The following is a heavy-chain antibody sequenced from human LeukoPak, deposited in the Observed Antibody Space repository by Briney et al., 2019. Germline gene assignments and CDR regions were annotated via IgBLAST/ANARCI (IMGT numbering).Heavy chain of an antibody. D-gene: IGHD2-21*01. V-gene: IGHV1-69*13. Sequence: ASVKVSCKASGGTFSSYAISWVRQAPGQGLEWMGGIIPIFGTANYAQKFQGRVTITADESTSTAYMELSSLRSEDTAVYYCASGGLAYCGGDCLYSGSSFDYWGQGTLVTVSS. J-gene: IGHJ4*02. CDR3: ASGGLAYCGGDCLYSGSSFDY. CDR1: GGTFSSYA. CDR2: IIPIFGTA.